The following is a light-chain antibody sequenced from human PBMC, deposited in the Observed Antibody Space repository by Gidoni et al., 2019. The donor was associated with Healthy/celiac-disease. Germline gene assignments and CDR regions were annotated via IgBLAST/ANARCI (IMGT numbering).Light chain of an antibody. V-gene: IGKV2-28*01. CDR3: MQALQTPT. Sequence: DIVMTQSTLSLPATPGEPASISSRSSHSLLHSNSNNYLDWYLKNPEQSPQLLIYLGSKRASGVADRISGSGSGTDFTLISSRVAAEDVVVYCCMQALQTPTFGGGTKVEIK. CDR1: HSLLHSNSNNY. J-gene: IGKJ4*01. CDR2: LGS.